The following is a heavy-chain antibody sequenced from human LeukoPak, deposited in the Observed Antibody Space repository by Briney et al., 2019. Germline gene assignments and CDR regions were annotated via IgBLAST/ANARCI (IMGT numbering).Heavy chain of an antibody. CDR1: GFTFSSYS. Sequence: GGSLRLSCAASGFTFSSYSMNWVRQAPGKGLEWVSSISSSSSYIYYADSVKGRFTISRDNAKDSLYLQMNSLRAEDTAVYYCARTDEGVPAATLDVWGKGTTVTVSS. J-gene: IGHJ6*04. D-gene: IGHD2-2*01. V-gene: IGHV3-21*01. CDR2: ISSSSSYI. CDR3: ARTDEGVPAATLDV.